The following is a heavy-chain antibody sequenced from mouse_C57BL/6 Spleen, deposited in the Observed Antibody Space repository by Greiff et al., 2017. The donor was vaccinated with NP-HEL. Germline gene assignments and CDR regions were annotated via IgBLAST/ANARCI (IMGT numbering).Heavy chain of an antibody. CDR2: IDPSDSYT. D-gene: IGHD1-1*01. J-gene: IGHJ1*03. CDR3: ARDSTGYFDV. Sequence: QVQLKQPGAELVRPGTSVKLSCKASGYTFTSYWMHWVKQRPGQGLEWIGVIDPSDSYTNYNQKFKGKATLTVDTSSSTAYMQLSSLTSEDSAVYYCARDSTGYFDVWGTGTTDTVSS. V-gene: IGHV1-59*01. CDR1: GYTFTSYW.